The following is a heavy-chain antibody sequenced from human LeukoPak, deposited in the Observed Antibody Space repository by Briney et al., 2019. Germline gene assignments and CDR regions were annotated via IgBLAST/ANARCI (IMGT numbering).Heavy chain of an antibody. J-gene: IGHJ4*02. Sequence: GESLKISCKASGYSFASYWIAWVRQMPGKGLEWMGVIFPGDSDTRYSPSFQGQVTISADKSISTAYLQWSSLKASDTAMYYCAREREYWGQGTLVTASS. CDR2: IFPGDSDT. CDR1: GYSFASYW. CDR3: AREREY. V-gene: IGHV5-51*01. D-gene: IGHD6-6*01.